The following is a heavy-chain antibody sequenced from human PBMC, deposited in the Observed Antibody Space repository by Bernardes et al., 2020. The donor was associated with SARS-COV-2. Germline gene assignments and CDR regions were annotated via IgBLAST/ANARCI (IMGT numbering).Heavy chain of an antibody. J-gene: IGHJ4*02. CDR2: ISHDGTIT. Sequence: VGSLRLSCAASGFTIGGYVMYWVRQVPGKGLVWVARISHDGTITNYADSVKGRFTVSRDDAKNTLFLQMNSLTADDTAIYYCTTDFNFVLFEYWGQGSLVAVSS. CDR3: TTDFNFVLFEY. D-gene: IGHD3-16*01. V-gene: IGHV3-74*01. CDR1: GFTIGGYV.